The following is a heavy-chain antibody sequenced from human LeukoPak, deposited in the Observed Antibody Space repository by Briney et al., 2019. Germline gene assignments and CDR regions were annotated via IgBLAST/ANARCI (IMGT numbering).Heavy chain of an antibody. Sequence: ASVKVSCKASGYTFTGYYMHWVRQAPGQGLEWMGWINPNSGSTNYAQKFQGRVTMTRDTSISTAYMELSRLRSDDTAVYYCAGTSGYDYTILGRFDYWGQGTLVTVSS. CDR2: INPNSGST. CDR3: AGTSGYDYTILGRFDY. V-gene: IGHV1-2*02. CDR1: GYTFTGYY. J-gene: IGHJ4*02. D-gene: IGHD5-12*01.